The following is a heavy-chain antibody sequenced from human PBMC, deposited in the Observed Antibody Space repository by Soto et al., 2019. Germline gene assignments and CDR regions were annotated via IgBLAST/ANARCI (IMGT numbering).Heavy chain of an antibody. J-gene: IGHJ4*02. CDR1: GGSISSYY. Sequence: QVQLQESGPGLVKPSETLSLTCTVSGGSISSYYWSWIRQPPGKGLEWIGYIYYSGSTNYNPSLKSRGTISVDTSKNQFSLKLSSVTAADTAVYYCARADYGYFDYWGQGTLVTVSS. CDR3: ARADYGYFDY. D-gene: IGHD3-16*01. V-gene: IGHV4-59*01. CDR2: IYYSGST.